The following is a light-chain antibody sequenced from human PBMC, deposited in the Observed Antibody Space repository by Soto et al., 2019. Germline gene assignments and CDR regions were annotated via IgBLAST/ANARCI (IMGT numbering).Light chain of an antibody. J-gene: IGKJ2*01. Sequence: EIVLTQSPGTLSLSPGERATLSCRASQSVSSSYLAWYQQKPCQAPRLLIYDASSRATGIPEKFSGIGSGTDFTLTISRLEPEDFAVYYCQQYSSSPETFGQGTKLAIK. V-gene: IGKV3-20*01. CDR1: QSVSSSY. CDR3: QQYSSSPET. CDR2: DAS.